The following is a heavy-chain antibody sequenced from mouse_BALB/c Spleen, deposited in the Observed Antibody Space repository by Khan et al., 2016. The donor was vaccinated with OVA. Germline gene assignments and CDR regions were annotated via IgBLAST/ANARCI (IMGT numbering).Heavy chain of an antibody. CDR1: GISITTGNYR. V-gene: IGHV3-5*02. J-gene: IGHJ3*01. D-gene: IGHD1-1*01. CDR3: ARYYYGSSYWFAY. Sequence: VQLKESGPGLVKPSQTVSLTCTVTGISITTGNYRWSWIRQFPGNKLEWIGYIYYSGTITYNPSLTSRTTITRDTSKNQFFLEMNSLTAEDTATYYCARYYYGSSYWFAYWGQGTLVTVSA. CDR2: IYYSGTI.